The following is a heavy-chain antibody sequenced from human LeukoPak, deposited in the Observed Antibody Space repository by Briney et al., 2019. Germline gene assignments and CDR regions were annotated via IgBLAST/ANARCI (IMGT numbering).Heavy chain of an antibody. D-gene: IGHD2-15*01. CDR2: ISGSGGST. CDR1: GFTFSSYA. Sequence: PGGPLRLSCAASGFTFSSYAMSWVRQAPGKGLEWVSAISGSGGSTYYADSVKGRFTISRDNSRNTLYLQMNSLRAEDTAVYYCAKWICSGGSCYSGHYYYYYGMDVWGQGTTVTVSS. CDR3: AKWICSGGSCYSGHYYYYYGMDV. V-gene: IGHV3-23*01. J-gene: IGHJ6*02.